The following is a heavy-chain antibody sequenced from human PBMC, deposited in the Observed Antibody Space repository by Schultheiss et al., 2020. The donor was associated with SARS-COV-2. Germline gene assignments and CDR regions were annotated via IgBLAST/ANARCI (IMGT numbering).Heavy chain of an antibody. CDR1: GFTFSSYW. Sequence: GGSLRLSCAASGFTFSSYWMHWVRQAPGKGLVWVSRINSDGSSTSYADSVKGRFTFSSDNSKNTVYLQMNSLRAEDTALYYCARGRSGYYDPFYYGMDVWGQGTAVTVSS. CDR2: INSDGSST. J-gene: IGHJ6*02. CDR3: ARGRSGYYDPFYYGMDV. D-gene: IGHD5-12*01. V-gene: IGHV3-74*01.